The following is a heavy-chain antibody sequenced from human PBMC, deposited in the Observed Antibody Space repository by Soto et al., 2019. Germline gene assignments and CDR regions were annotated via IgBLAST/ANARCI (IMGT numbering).Heavy chain of an antibody. CDR2: INQDGSQK. CDR1: GFSISHYW. V-gene: IGHV3-7*01. D-gene: IGHD3-16*01. Sequence: EVQLVESGGGLVQPGGSLRLSRAGSGFSISHYWISWVRQAPGKGLEWVANINQDGSQKYYVDSVKGRFTISRDTAKNSVFLQMNSLRAEDTALYYCAREIGGQGSYWGRGTLVTVSS. J-gene: IGHJ4*02. CDR3: AREIGGQGSY.